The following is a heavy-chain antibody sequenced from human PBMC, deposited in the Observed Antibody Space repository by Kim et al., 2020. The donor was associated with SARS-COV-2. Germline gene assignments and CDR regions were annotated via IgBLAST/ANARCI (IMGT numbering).Heavy chain of an antibody. D-gene: IGHD4-17*01. V-gene: IGHV4-34*01. Sequence: SETLSLTCAVYGGSFSGYYWSWIRQPPGKGLEWIGEINHSGSTNYNPSLKSRVTISVDTSKNQFSLKLSSVTAADTAVYYCARVTPREATVTLLPRYYYYGMDVWGQGTTVTVSS. CDR2: INHSGST. J-gene: IGHJ6*02. CDR3: ARVTPREATVTLLPRYYYYGMDV. CDR1: GGSFSGYY.